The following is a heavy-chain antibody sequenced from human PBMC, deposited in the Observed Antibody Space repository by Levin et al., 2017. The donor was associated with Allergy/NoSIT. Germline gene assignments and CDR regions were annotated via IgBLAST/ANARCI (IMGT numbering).Heavy chain of an antibody. CDR3: AHTSFYDFWSGYPAYYYYGMDV. D-gene: IGHD3-3*01. CDR1: GFSLSTSGVG. V-gene: IGHV2-5*02. J-gene: IGHJ6*02. CDR2: IYWDDDK. Sequence: SGPTLVKPTQTLTLTCTFSGFSLSTSGVGVGWIRQPPGKALEWLALIYWDDDKRYSPSLKSRLTITKDTSKNQVVLTMTNMDPVDTATYYCAHTSFYDFWSGYPAYYYYGMDVWGQGTTVTVSS.